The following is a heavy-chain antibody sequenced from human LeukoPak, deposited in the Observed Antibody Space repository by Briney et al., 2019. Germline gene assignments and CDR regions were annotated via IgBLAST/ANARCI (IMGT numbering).Heavy chain of an antibody. CDR2: IDPSDSYT. V-gene: IGHV5-10-1*01. CDR3: ARHREYDILTGYFYFDY. CDR1: GSSFTSYW. Sequence: GASLMISCKGSGSSFTSYWISWVRPMPGKGLEWMGRIDPSDSYTNYSPSFQGHVTISADKSISTAYLQWSSLKASDTAMYYCARHREYDILTGYFYFDYWGQGTLVTVSS. J-gene: IGHJ4*02. D-gene: IGHD3-9*01.